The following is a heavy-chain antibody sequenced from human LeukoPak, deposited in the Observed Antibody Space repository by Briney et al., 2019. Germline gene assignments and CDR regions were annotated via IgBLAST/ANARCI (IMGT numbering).Heavy chain of an antibody. CDR3: ARGGFGPSDALDI. CDR1: GFTFSSYE. Sequence: GGSLRLSCAASGFTFSSYEMNWVRQAPGKGLEWVSILYSSGTTYYANSVKGRFTISRDNSENKLFLQMNSLRAEDTAVYYCARGGFGPSDALDIWGQGTMVTVSS. D-gene: IGHD3-10*01. V-gene: IGHV3-53*01. J-gene: IGHJ3*02. CDR2: LYSSGTT.